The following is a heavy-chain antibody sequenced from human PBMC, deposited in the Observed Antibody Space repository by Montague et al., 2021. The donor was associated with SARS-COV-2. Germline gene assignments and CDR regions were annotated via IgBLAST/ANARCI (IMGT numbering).Heavy chain of an antibody. Sequence: LTCTVPGASVGSSDWGWIRQSPGKGLEWIGYFYSVGSTDYNPSLKSRATISRDTSKNQFSLKVRSVTAADTAVYYCARETMTADAFDIWGQGTMVTVSS. CDR1: GASVGSSD. J-gene: IGHJ3*02. V-gene: IGHV4-59*02. CDR2: FYSVGST. D-gene: IGHD1-14*01. CDR3: ARETMTADAFDI.